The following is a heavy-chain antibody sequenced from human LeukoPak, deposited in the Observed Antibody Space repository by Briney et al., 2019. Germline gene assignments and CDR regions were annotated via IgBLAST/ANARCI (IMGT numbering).Heavy chain of an antibody. CDR2: ISGSGGST. D-gene: IGHD3-10*01. V-gene: IGHV3-23*01. Sequence: GGSLRLSCAGSGFTFRIYAMSWVRQAPGKGLEWVSAISGSGGSTYYADSVKGRFTISRDNSKNTLYLHMNSLRAEDTALYYCAKETGIILVRGAVDYWGQGTLVTVSS. CDR3: AKETGIILVRGAVDY. CDR1: GFTFRIYA. J-gene: IGHJ4*02.